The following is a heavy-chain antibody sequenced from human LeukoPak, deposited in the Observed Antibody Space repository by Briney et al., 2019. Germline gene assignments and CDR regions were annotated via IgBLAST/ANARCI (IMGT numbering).Heavy chain of an antibody. CDR3: ARDLYGANSGAFDI. J-gene: IGHJ3*02. V-gene: IGHV1-46*01. D-gene: IGHD4-23*01. CDR1: GYTFTSYY. CDR2: INPSGGST. Sequence: GASVKVSCKASGYTFTSYYMHWVRQAPGQGLEWMGIINPSGGSTSYAQKFQGRVTVTRDMSTSTGYMELSSLRSEDTAVYSCARDLYGANSGAFDIWGQGTMVTVSS.